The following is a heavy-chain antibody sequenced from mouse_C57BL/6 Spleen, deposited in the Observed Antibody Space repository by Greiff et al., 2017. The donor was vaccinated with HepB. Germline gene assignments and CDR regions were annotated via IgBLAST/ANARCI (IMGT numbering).Heavy chain of an antibody. CDR2: INPNNGGT. V-gene: IGHV1-22*01. CDR3: ARRGAYYSNYVDY. D-gene: IGHD2-5*01. J-gene: IGHJ2*01. Sequence: EVKLVESGPELVKPGASVKMSCKASGYTFTDYNMHWVKQSHGKSLEWIGYINPNNGGTSYNQKFKGKATLTVNKSSSTAYMELRSLTSEDSAVYYCARRGAYYSNYVDYWGQGTTLTVSS. CDR1: GYTFTDYN.